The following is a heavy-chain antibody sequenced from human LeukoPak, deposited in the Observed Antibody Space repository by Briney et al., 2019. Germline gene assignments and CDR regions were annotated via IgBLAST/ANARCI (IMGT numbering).Heavy chain of an antibody. V-gene: IGHV3-7*05. J-gene: IGHJ6*02. CDR3: ARGAFSLA. Sequence: PGGSLRLSCAASGFTFSDYYMSWVRQAPGKGLEWVATIKQDGSEKHYVDSVKGRFTISRDNAKSSLYLQMNSLRAEDTAVYYCARGAFSLAWGQGTTVTVSS. D-gene: IGHD2/OR15-2a*01. CDR2: IKQDGSEK. CDR1: GFTFSDYY.